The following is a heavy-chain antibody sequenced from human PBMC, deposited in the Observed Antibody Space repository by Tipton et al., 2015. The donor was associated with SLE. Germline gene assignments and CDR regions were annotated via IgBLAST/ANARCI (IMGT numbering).Heavy chain of an antibody. V-gene: IGHV4-59*01. CDR2: IYYSGST. J-gene: IGHJ2*01. Sequence: TLSLTCTVSGGSISSYYWSWIRQPPGKGLEWIGYIYYSGSTNYNPSLKSRVTISVDTSKNQFSLKLSSVTAADTAVYYCARGRGAAGYFDLWGRGTLVTVSS. CDR1: GGSISSYY. D-gene: IGHD6-13*01. CDR3: ARGRGAAGYFDL.